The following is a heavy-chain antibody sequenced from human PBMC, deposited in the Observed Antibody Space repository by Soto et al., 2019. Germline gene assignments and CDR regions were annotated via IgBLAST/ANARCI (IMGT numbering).Heavy chain of an antibody. CDR3: ARRGFSAYYFDY. Sequence: QVQLVESGGGLVKPGGSLRLSCAASGFTFSDYFMSWIRQAPGKGLEWVSYISTSSSYTYYADSVKGRFTISRDNARNSLSLQMNSRRAEDTAVYYCARRGFSAYYFDYWGQGTLVTVSS. D-gene: IGHD3-10*01. CDR2: ISTSSSYT. CDR1: GFTFSDYF. J-gene: IGHJ4*02. V-gene: IGHV3-11*05.